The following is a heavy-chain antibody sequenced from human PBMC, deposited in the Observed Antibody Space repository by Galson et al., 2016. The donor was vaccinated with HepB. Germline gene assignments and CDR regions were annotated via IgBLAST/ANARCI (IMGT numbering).Heavy chain of an antibody. CDR2: ISTYTGYT. Sequence: SVKVSCKASGYNFTTYAITWVRQAPGQGLEWMGWISTYTGYTNSIRRLQGRVSLTTDTPTSTAYMELRSLTSDDTALYYCARGITIASGGEPGNPPIGFWGQGALVTVSS. D-gene: IGHD3-16*01. J-gene: IGHJ4*02. CDR3: ARGITIASGGEPGNPPIGF. V-gene: IGHV1-18*01. CDR1: GYNFTTYA.